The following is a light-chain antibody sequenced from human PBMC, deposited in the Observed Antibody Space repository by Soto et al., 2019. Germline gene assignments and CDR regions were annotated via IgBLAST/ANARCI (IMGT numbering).Light chain of an antibody. CDR3: QHRYNIPQT. Sequence: DIHLTQSTSSLSASVVDRLTITCRASQSNISHLHWDQQYPGKAPKLLLYAASNLESWVPSRFSGSGSGTAFTLTITSLQPEDFATYYGQHRYNIPQTFGQGTKVDIK. V-gene: IGKV1-39*01. J-gene: IGKJ1*01. CDR1: QSNISH. CDR2: AAS.